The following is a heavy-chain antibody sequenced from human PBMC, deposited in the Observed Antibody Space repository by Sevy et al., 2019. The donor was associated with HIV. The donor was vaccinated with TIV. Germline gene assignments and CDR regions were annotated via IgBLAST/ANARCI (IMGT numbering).Heavy chain of an antibody. CDR3: ADLYYYGSGSPYR. J-gene: IGHJ5*02. CDR2: ISGSGGST. V-gene: IGHV3-23*01. D-gene: IGHD3-10*01. Sequence: GGSLRLSCAASGFTFSSYAMSWVRQAPGKGLEWVSAISGSGGSTYYADSVKGRFTISRDNSKNTLYLQMNSLRAEDTAVYSCADLYYYGSGSPYRWGQGTLVTVSS. CDR1: GFTFSSYA.